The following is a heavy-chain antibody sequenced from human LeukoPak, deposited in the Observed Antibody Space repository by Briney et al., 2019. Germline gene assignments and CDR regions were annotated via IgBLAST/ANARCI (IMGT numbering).Heavy chain of an antibody. V-gene: IGHV4-59*12. CDR2: IYYSGST. CDR1: GGSISNYY. J-gene: IGHJ6*03. CDR3: ARISREQLVPYYYYYMDV. D-gene: IGHD6-6*01. Sequence: SETLSLTCTVSGGSISNYYWSWIRQPPGKGLEWIGYIYYSGSTNYNPSLKSRVTISVDTSKNQFSLKLSSVTAADTAVYYCARISREQLVPYYYYYMDVWGKGTTVTVSS.